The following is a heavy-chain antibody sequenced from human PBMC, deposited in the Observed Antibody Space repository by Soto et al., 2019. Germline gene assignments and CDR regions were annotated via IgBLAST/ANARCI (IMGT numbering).Heavy chain of an antibody. Sequence: TLSLTCTVSGGSISGSSYYWGWIRQPPGKGLECIGSVHYSGSTDYNPSLKSRVTISVDTSKNQFSLKLTSVTAADTAVYFCASFSGATYGDYGGGINYWGQGTLVTVSS. CDR3: ASFSGATYGDYGGGINY. V-gene: IGHV4-39*01. J-gene: IGHJ4*02. CDR2: VHYSGST. CDR1: GGSISGSSYY. D-gene: IGHD4-17*01.